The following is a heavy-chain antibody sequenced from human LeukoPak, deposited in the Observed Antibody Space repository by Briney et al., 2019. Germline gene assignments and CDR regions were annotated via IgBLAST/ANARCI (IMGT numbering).Heavy chain of an antibody. CDR3: ARFVTGDVYNFFDQ. D-gene: IGHD5-24*01. V-gene: IGHV1-18*01. CDR1: GYTFTNYG. J-gene: IGHJ4*02. Sequence: GASVKVSCKASGYTFTNYGISWVRQAPGQGLEWMGWINAYNGNTNYAEKFQGRVTMTTDTSTSTAYMELRSLRSDDTAVYYCARFVTGDVYNFFDQWGQGTLVTVSS. CDR2: INAYNGNT.